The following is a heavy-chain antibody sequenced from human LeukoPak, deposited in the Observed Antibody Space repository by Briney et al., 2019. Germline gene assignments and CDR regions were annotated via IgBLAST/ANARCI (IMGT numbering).Heavy chain of an antibody. CDR3: ARGPGVVTAHLPDY. CDR1: GGSISSGSYY. D-gene: IGHD2-21*02. J-gene: IGHJ4*02. CDR2: IYTSGTT. Sequence: SETLSLTCTVSGGSISSGSYYWSWIRQPAGKGLEWIGRIYTSGTTNYNPSLKSRVTISMDTSKNQFSLNLSSVTAADTAVYYCARGPGVVTAHLPDYWGQGTLVTVSS. V-gene: IGHV4-61*02.